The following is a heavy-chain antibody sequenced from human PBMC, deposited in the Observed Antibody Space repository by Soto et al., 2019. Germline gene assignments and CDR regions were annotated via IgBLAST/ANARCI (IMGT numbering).Heavy chain of an antibody. J-gene: IGHJ4*02. CDR2: IHYSGST. V-gene: IGHV4-59*01. CDR1: GGSTSSYF. D-gene: IGHD4-17*01. CDR3: ARYGGPFDY. Sequence: SETLSLTCTVAGGSTSSYFWSWSLQPPGKGLEWIGYIHYSGSTHYNPSLKSRVTISVDTSKNHFSLKLSSVTAADTAVYYCARYGGPFDYWGQGTLVTVS.